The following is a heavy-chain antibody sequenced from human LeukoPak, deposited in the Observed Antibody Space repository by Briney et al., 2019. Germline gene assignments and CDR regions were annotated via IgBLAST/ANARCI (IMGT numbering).Heavy chain of an antibody. V-gene: IGHV4-30-4*08. CDR1: GGSLSSGDYY. CDR2: IYYSGCT. Sequence: SEALSLTCTVSGGSLSSGDYYWSWIRQPPGKGLEWIGYIYYSGCTYYNPSLKSRVTISVDTSKNQCSLKLSSVTAADTAVYYCASQPYDIWSGRFDYWGQETLVTVSS. CDR3: ASQPYDIWSGRFDY. D-gene: IGHD3-3*01. J-gene: IGHJ4*02.